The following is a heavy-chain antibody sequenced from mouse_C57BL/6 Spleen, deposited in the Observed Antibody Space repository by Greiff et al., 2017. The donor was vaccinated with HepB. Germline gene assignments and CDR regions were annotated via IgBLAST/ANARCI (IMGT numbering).Heavy chain of an antibody. Sequence: EVKLVESGGGLVQPGGSMKLSCVASGFTFSNYWMNWVRQSPEKGLEWVAQIRLKSDNYATHYAESVKGRFTISRDDSKSSVYLQMNNLRAEDTGIYYCTWGYAMDYWGQGTSVTVSS. CDR2: IRLKSDNYAT. CDR3: TWGYAMDY. CDR1: GFTFSNYW. V-gene: IGHV6-3*01. J-gene: IGHJ4*01.